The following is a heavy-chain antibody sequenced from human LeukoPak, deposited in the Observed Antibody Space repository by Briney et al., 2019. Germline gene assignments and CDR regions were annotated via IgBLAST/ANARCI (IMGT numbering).Heavy chain of an antibody. CDR2: IYQSGST. D-gene: IGHD2-2*01. CDR1: GYSISSGYY. V-gene: IGHV4-38-2*02. Sequence: KPSETLSLTCTVSGYSISSGYYWGWIRQPPGKGLEWIGSIYQSGSTYYNPSLKSRVTISVDTSKNQFSLKLSSVTAADTAVYYCASLPAATYFDYWGQGTLVTVSS. CDR3: ASLPAATYFDY. J-gene: IGHJ4*02.